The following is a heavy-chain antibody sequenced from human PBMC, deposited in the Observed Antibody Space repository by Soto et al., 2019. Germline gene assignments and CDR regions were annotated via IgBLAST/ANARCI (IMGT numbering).Heavy chain of an antibody. CDR2: IYWDDDK. Sequence: QITLKESGPTLVKPTQTLTLTCTFSGFSLSTSGVGVGWIRQPPGKALEWLALIYWDDDKLYSPSLKSRLTITKDTSKNQVVLTMTNMDPVDTATYYCANRRQNYDILTGLTYSFDYWGQGTLVTVSS. CDR1: GFSLSTSGVG. D-gene: IGHD3-9*01. CDR3: ANRRQNYDILTGLTYSFDY. V-gene: IGHV2-5*02. J-gene: IGHJ4*02.